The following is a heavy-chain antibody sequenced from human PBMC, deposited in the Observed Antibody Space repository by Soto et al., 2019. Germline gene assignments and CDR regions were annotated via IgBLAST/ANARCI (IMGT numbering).Heavy chain of an antibody. CDR2: IIPIFGTA. V-gene: IGHV1-69*13. Sequence: SLKVSCKASGGTFSSYAISWVRQAPGQGLEWMGGIIPIFGTANYAQKFQGRVTITADESTSTAYMELSSLRSEDTAVYYCARSSAGDSSRDYYYYYGMDVWGQGTAVTVSS. CDR1: GGTFSSYA. D-gene: IGHD2-21*02. CDR3: ARSSAGDSSRDYYYYYGMDV. J-gene: IGHJ6*02.